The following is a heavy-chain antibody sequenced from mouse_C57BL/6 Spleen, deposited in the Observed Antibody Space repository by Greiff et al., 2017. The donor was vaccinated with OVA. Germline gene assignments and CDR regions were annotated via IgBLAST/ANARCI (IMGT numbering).Heavy chain of an antibody. Sequence: QVQLQQPGAELVKPGASVKMSCKASGYTFTSYWITWVKQRPGQGLEWIGDIYPGSGSTNYNEKFKSKATLTVDTSSSTAYMQLSSLTSEDSAVYYCARPVYYGSSYGYFDYWGQGTTLTVSS. CDR1: GYTFTSYW. J-gene: IGHJ2*01. V-gene: IGHV1-55*01. CDR2: IYPGSGST. CDR3: ARPVYYGSSYGYFDY. D-gene: IGHD1-1*01.